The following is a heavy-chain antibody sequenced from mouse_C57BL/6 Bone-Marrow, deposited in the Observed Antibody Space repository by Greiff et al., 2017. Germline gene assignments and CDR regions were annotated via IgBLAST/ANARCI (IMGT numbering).Heavy chain of an antibody. D-gene: IGHD1-1*02. Sequence: VQLQQSGPVLVKPGASVKMSCKASGYTFTDYYMNWVKQSHGKSLEWIGVINPYNGGTSYNQKFKGKATLTVDKSSSTAYMELSSLTSEDSAVYYCAREAGAWFAYWGQGTLVTVSA. CDR3: AREAGAWFAY. V-gene: IGHV1-19*01. CDR1: GYTFTDYY. CDR2: INPYNGGT. J-gene: IGHJ3*01.